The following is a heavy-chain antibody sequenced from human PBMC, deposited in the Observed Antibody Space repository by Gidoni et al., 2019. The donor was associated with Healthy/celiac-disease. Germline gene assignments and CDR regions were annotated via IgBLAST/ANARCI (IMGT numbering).Heavy chain of an antibody. Sequence: QVQLVQSGAAVKKPGASVKVSCKASGYTFTSYAMHWVRQAPGQRLEWMGWINAGNGNTKYSQKFQGRVTITRDTTASTAYMELGSLRSEDTAVYYCARGPLGYWGEGTLVTVSS. V-gene: IGHV1-3*01. CDR2: INAGNGNT. CDR3: ARGPLGY. J-gene: IGHJ4*02. CDR1: GYTFTSYA.